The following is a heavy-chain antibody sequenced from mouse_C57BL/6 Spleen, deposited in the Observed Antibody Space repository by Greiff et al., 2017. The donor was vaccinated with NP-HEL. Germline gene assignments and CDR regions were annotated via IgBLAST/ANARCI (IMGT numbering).Heavy chain of an antibody. CDR3: ARGYYYGSSYYAMDY. Sequence: EVKLQQSGPVLVKPGASVKMSCKASGYTFTDYYMNWVKQSHGKSLEWIGVINPYNGGTSYNQKFKGKATLTVDKSSSTAYMELNSLTSEDSAVYYCARGYYYGSSYYAMDYWGQGTSVTVSS. D-gene: IGHD1-1*01. V-gene: IGHV1-19*01. CDR2: INPYNGGT. J-gene: IGHJ4*01. CDR1: GYTFTDYY.